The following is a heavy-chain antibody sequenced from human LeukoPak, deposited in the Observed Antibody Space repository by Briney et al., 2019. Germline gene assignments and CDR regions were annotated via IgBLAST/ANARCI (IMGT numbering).Heavy chain of an antibody. D-gene: IGHD6-19*01. Sequence: PGGSLRLSCAASGLILSSYWMSWVRQAPGKGLEWVANIKQDGSEKSYVDSVKGRFTISRDNAKNSLYLQMNSLRVEDTAVYYCAREFRSGYNSRWFDYWGQGTLVTVSS. CDR1: GLILSSYW. J-gene: IGHJ5*01. V-gene: IGHV3-7*01. CDR3: AREFRSGYNSRWFDY. CDR2: IKQDGSEK.